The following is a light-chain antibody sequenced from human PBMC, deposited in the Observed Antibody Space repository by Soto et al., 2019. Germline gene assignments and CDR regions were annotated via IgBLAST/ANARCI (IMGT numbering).Light chain of an antibody. CDR2: LNIDGSH. CDR3: QTWDTGIRVV. J-gene: IGLJ2*01. CDR1: SGHSSYA. V-gene: IGLV4-69*01. Sequence: QSVLTQSPSASASLGASVKLTCTLSSGHSSYAIAWHQQQPEKGPRYLMKLNIDGSHSKGDGIPDRFSGSSSGAERYLTISSLQSEGEADYYCQTWDTGIRVVFGGGTKLTVL.